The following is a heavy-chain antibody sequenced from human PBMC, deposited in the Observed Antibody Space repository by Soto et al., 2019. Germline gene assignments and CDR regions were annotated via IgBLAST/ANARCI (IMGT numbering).Heavy chain of an antibody. CDR2: IYYSGST. CDR1: GGSISSGGYY. J-gene: IGHJ5*02. D-gene: IGHD3-22*01. CDR3: ARDKTGAYYYDSSGYPGWFDP. Sequence: SETLSLTCTVSGGSISSGGYYWGWIRQHPGKGLEWIGYIYYSGSTYYNPSLKSRVTISVDTSKNQFSLKLSSVTAADTAVYYCARDKTGAYYYDSSGYPGWFDPWGQGTLVTVSS. V-gene: IGHV4-31*03.